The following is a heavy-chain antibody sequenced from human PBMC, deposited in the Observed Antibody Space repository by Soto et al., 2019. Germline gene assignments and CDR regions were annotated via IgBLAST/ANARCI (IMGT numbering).Heavy chain of an antibody. V-gene: IGHV4-31*03. CDR2: IYYSGST. CDR3: ARFSSTASWLLDI. CDR1: GGSISSGGYY. J-gene: IGHJ3*02. Sequence: SETLSLTCTVSGGSISSGGYYWSWIRQHPGKGLEWIGYIYYSGSTYYNPSLKSRVTISVDTSKNQFSLKLSSVTAADTAVYYCARFSSTASWLLDIWGQGTMVTVSS. D-gene: IGHD4-17*01.